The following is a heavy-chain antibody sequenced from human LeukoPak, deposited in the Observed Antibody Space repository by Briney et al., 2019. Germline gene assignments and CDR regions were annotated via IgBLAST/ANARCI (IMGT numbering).Heavy chain of an antibody. D-gene: IGHD2-21*02. CDR2: ISYDGSNK. CDR3: AKDQCGGDCYYFDY. CDR1: GFTFSSYG. Sequence: PGRSLSLSCAASGFTFSSYGMHWVRQAPGKGLEWVAVISYDGSNKYYADSVKGRFTISRDNSKNTLYLQMNSLRAEDTAVYYCAKDQCGGDCYYFDYWGQGTLVTVSS. V-gene: IGHV3-30*18. J-gene: IGHJ4*02.